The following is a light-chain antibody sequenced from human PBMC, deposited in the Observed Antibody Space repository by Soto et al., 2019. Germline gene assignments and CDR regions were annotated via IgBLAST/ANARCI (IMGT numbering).Light chain of an antibody. J-gene: IGKJ4*01. Sequence: DIVMTQTPLSLSVTPGQPASISCKSTQSLHSDGKTYLYWYLQKPGQPPQLLIFEVSNRFSGVPDRFSGSGSGTDFTLKISRVEAEDVGVYYCIQSLHFPLTFGGGTKVEIK. CDR2: EVS. CDR3: IQSLHFPLT. CDR1: QSLHSDGKTY. V-gene: IGKV2D-29*01.